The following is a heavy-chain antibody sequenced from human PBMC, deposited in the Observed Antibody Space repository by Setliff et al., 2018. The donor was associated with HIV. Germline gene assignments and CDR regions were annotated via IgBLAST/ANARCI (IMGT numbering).Heavy chain of an antibody. CDR2: IIPIFGTA. V-gene: IGHV1-69*13. D-gene: IGHD2-8*01. J-gene: IGHJ4*02. Sequence: ASVKVSCKASGGTFSSYVISWVRQAPGQGLEWMGGIIPIFGTANNAQKFQCRVTITADESTSTAYMELSSLRSDDTAVYYCARKYCTNGVCYKTGEFDYWGQGTLVTVS. CDR1: GGTFSSYV. CDR3: ARKYCTNGVCYKTGEFDY.